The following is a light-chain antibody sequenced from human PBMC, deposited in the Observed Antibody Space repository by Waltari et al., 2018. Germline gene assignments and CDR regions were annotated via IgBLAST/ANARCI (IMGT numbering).Light chain of an antibody. V-gene: IGLV3-19*01. J-gene: IGLJ2*01. Sequence: SSELTQDPAVSVAMGQTVTITCQGNGLRSYYASWYQQRPGQAPILIMYDKNNRPPAVPDRFSGSNSDNTASLTITGAQAEDEASYYCHSRDASGVGGSFGGGTKLTVL. CDR1: GLRSYY. CDR2: DKN. CDR3: HSRDASGVGGS.